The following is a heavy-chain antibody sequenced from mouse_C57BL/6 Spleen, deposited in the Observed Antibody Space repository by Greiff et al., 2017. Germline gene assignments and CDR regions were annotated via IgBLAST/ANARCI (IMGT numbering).Heavy chain of an antibody. CDR2: IDPADGDT. Sequence: VQLQQSGAELVKPGASVKLSCTASGFTIHAYYMHWVKQRTEQGLEWIGEIDPADGDTKYAPKFQGKATITADTSSNTAYLQLSSLTSEDTAVYYCARNYGSSYWYFDVWGTGTTVTVSS. D-gene: IGHD1-1*01. CDR3: ARNYGSSYWYFDV. J-gene: IGHJ1*03. CDR1: GFTIHAYY. V-gene: IGHV14-2*01.